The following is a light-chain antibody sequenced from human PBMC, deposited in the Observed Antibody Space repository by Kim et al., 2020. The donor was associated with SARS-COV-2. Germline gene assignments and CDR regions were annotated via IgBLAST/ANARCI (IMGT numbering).Light chain of an antibody. CDR2: YDS. CDR3: QVWDSSSDHPV. CDR1: NIGSKS. Sequence: SYELTQPPSVSVAPGKTARITCWGNNIGSKSAPWYQQKPGQAPVLVIYYDSDRPSGIPERFSGSNSGNTATLTISRVKAGDEADYYCQVWDSSSDHPVFGGGTQLTVL. J-gene: IGLJ3*02. V-gene: IGLV3-21*04.